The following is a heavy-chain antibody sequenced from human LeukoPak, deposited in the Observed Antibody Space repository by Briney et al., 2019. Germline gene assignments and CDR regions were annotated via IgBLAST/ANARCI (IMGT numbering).Heavy chain of an antibody. J-gene: IGHJ6*03. D-gene: IGHD6-13*01. CDR2: ISSSSATI. CDR3: ARQYGYSTLMDV. Sequence: GGSLRLSCVASGFTSSSYSTNWVRQAPGKGLEWISYISSSSATIYYADSVKGRFTVSRDNAKNSVYLQMNSLRAEDTAVYYCARQYGYSTLMDVWGKGTTVTVSS. V-gene: IGHV3-48*04. CDR1: GFTSSSYS.